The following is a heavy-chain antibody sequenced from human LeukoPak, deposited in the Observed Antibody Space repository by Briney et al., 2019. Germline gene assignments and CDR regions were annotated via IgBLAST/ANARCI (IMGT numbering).Heavy chain of an antibody. J-gene: IGHJ4*02. CDR3: ARGSYYDSSGYTIYFDY. Sequence: SETLSLTCTVSGGSISSGDYYWSWIRQPPGKGLEWIGYIYYSGSTYYNPSLKSRVTISVDTSKNQFSLKLSSVTAADTAVYYCARGSYYDSSGYTIYFDYWGQGTLVTVSS. D-gene: IGHD3-22*01. CDR2: IYYSGST. CDR1: GGSISSGDYY. V-gene: IGHV4-30-4*02.